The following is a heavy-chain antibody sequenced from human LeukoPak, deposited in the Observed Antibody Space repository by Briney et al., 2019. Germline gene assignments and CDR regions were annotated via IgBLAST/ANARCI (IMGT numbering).Heavy chain of an antibody. CDR2: ISGSGGST. D-gene: IGHD6-6*01. J-gene: IGHJ6*02. CDR1: GFTFSSCA. CDR3: AKYSSSSYYYGMDV. Sequence: PGGSLRLSCAASGFTFSSCAMSWVRQAPGKGLEWGSAISGSGGSTYYADSAKGRFTISRDNSKNTLYLQMNSLRAEDTAVYYCAKYSSSSYYYGMDVWGQGTTVTVSS. V-gene: IGHV3-23*01.